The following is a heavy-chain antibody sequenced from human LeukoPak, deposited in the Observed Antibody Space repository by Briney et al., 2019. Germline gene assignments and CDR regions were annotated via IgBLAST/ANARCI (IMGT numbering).Heavy chain of an antibody. J-gene: IGHJ4*02. CDR2: INQDESET. CDR3: ARDIVPPGIFWDF. D-gene: IGHD1-26*01. CDR1: RFTFSIYW. Sequence: GGSLRLSCAASRFTFSIYWMSWVRQAPGKGLEWVANINQDESETYYVDSVKGRFTISRDNAKNSLYLQMNSLRAEDTAVYYCARDIVPPGIFWDFWGQGTLVTVSS. V-gene: IGHV3-7*05.